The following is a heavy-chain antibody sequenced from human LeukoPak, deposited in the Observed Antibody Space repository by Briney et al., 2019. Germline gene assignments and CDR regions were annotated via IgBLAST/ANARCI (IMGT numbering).Heavy chain of an antibody. CDR1: GGTFSNYT. V-gene: IGHV1-69*01. D-gene: IGHD6-13*01. J-gene: IGHJ3*02. CDR2: IIPVFGTA. Sequence: ASVKVSCKASGGTFSNYTINWVRQAPGQGLEWMGGIIPVFGTANYVQKFQGRVTITADESTSTAYMELSSLRSEDTAVYYCASQAATDTDAFDIWGQGTMVTVSP. CDR3: ASQAATDTDAFDI.